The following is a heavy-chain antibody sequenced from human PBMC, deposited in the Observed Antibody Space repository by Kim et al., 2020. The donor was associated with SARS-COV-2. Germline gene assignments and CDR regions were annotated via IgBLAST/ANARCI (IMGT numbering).Heavy chain of an antibody. V-gene: IGHV4-61*01. CDR2: IYYSGST. CDR1: GGSVSSGSYY. J-gene: IGHJ5*02. CDR3: ARDTAAPGYSYGWFDP. D-gene: IGHD5-18*01. Sequence: SETLSLTCTVSGGSVSSGSYYWSWIRQPPGKGLEWIGYIYYSGSTNYNPSLKSRVTISVDTSKNQFSLKLSSVTAADTAVYYCARDTAAPGYSYGWFDPWGQGTLVTVSS.